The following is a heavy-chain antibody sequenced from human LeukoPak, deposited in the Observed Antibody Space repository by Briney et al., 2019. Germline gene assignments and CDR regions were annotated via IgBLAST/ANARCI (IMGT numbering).Heavy chain of an antibody. CDR3: AKDMRRWLQPFDY. V-gene: IGHV3-48*03. CDR1: GFTFSTYE. CDR2: ISRGGFEI. J-gene: IGHJ4*02. Sequence: PGGSLRLSCVGSGFTFSTYEMNWVRQAPGKGLEWLSFISRGGFEIHYAASVKGRFTISRDNSKNTLYLQMNSLRAEDTAVYYCAKDMRRWLQPFDYWGQGTLVTVSS. D-gene: IGHD5-24*01.